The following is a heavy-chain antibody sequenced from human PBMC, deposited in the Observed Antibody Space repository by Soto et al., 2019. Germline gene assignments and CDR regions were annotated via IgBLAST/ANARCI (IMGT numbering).Heavy chain of an antibody. V-gene: IGHV1-69*01. Sequence: QVQLVQSGAEVKKPGSSVKVSCKASGGTFSSYAISWVRQAPGQGREWMGGIIPIFGTANYAQKFQGRVTITACESTSTAYMELSSLRSEDPDVYYCAALIGGDIVLVPAAIPTYYYGMDVWGQGTTVTVSS. D-gene: IGHD2-2*02. J-gene: IGHJ6*02. CDR3: AALIGGDIVLVPAAIPTYYYGMDV. CDR2: IIPIFGTA. CDR1: GGTFSSYA.